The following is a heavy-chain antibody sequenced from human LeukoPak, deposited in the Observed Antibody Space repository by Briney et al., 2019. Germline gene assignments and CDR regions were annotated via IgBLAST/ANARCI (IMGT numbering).Heavy chain of an antibody. CDR2: ISSNGGST. J-gene: IGHJ4*02. D-gene: IGHD3-22*01. CDR1: GFTFSSYA. Sequence: GGSLRLSCAASGFTFSSYAMHWVRQAPGKGLEYVSAISSNGGSTYYANSVKGRFTISRDNSKNTLYLQMGSLRAEDMAVYYCARDTITANNYYDSSGYYPAYWGQGTLVTVSS. V-gene: IGHV3-64*01. CDR3: ARDTITANNYYDSSGYYPAY.